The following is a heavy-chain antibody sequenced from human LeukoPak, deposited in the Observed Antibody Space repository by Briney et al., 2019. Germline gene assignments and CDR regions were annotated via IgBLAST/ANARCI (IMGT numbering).Heavy chain of an antibody. Sequence: PGGSLRLSCAASGFTFNSYAMSWVRQAPGKGLEWVANIKQDGSEKYYVDSVKGRFTISRDNAQNSLYLQMNSLRAEDTALYYCAKDQMGAYVTVPDNWGQGTLVTVSS. J-gene: IGHJ4*02. CDR2: IKQDGSEK. D-gene: IGHD5-12*01. CDR1: GFTFNSYA. CDR3: AKDQMGAYVTVPDN. V-gene: IGHV3-7*03.